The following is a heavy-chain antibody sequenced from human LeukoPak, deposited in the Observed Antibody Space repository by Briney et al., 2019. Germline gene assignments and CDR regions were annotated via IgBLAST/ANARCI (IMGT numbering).Heavy chain of an antibody. CDR3: ARVYSTVTYYYYYYMDV. V-gene: IGHV4-59*01. CDR1: GGSISSYY. J-gene: IGHJ6*03. Sequence: SETLSLTCTVSGGSISSYYWSWIRQPPGKGLEWIGYIYYSGSTNYNPSLKSRVTISVDTSKNQFSLKLSSVTAADTAVYYCARVYSTVTYYYYYYMDVWGKGTTVTVSS. CDR2: IYYSGST. D-gene: IGHD4-17*01.